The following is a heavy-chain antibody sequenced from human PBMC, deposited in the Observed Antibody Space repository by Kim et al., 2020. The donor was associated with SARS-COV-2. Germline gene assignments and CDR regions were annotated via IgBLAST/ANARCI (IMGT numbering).Heavy chain of an antibody. D-gene: IGHD5-12*01. J-gene: IGHJ4*02. V-gene: IGHV5-51*01. CDR3: ARARDGYTIDY. Sequence: TRSSPSFQGQVTISADKSISTAYLQWSSLKASDTAMYYCARARDGYTIDYWGQGTLVTVSS. CDR2: T.